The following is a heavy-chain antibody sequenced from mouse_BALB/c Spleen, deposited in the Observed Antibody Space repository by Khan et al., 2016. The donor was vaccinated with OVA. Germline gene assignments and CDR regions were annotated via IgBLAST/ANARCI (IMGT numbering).Heavy chain of an antibody. V-gene: IGHV1-76*01. J-gene: IGHJ2*01. CDR1: GYIFTSYW. Sequence: VELVESGAELVRPGASVTLSCKTSGYIFTSYWIHWVKQRSGQGLEWIARIYPGTDNTYYSEKLKDKATLTADKSSSTAYMQLSSLTSEDSAVKFCAREEALCCFVYWGQGTTLTVSS. CDR2: IYPGTDNT. D-gene: IGHD3-2*02. CDR3: AREEALCCFVY.